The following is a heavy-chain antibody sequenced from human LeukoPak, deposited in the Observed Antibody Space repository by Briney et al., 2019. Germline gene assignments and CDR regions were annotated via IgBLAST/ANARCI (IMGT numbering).Heavy chain of an antibody. J-gene: IGHJ3*02. CDR1: GFTFSDYI. D-gene: IGHD2/OR15-2a*01. CDR3: TRDGGDSTKTAFDM. CDR2: IRRGTNNYTT. V-gene: IGHV3-72*01. Sequence: GGSLRLSCAASGFTFSDYILDWVRQAPGKGLEWVGRIRRGTNNYTTEYAASVKSRFIISRDDSKNSLYLHMNSLKTEDTAVYHCTRDGGDSTKTAFDMWGQGTMVTVSS.